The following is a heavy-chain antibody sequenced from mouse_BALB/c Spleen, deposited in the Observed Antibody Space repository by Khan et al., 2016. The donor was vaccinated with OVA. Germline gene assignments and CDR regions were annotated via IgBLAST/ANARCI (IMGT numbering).Heavy chain of an antibody. CDR3: ASHLTGSFAY. V-gene: IGHV5-6*01. CDR1: GFSFSSYS. Sequence: EVELVESGGDLVKPRGSLKLSCAASGFSFSSYSMSWVRQTPDKRLEWVATISSGGDYTYYPDIVKGRFTISRDTAKNTLYLQMSSLKSEDTAMYYWASHLTGSFAYGGQGTLVTVSA. CDR2: ISSGGDYT. J-gene: IGHJ3*01. D-gene: IGHD4-1*01.